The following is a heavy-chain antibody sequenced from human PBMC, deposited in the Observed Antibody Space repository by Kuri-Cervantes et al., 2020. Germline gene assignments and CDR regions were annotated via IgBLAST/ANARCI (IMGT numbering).Heavy chain of an antibody. D-gene: IGHD1-7*01. Sequence: ASVKVSCKASGYTFTSYSISWVRQAPGQGLEWMGWISAYSGNTNYAQKLQGRVTMTTDTSTSTAYMELRSLRSDDTAVYYYARDRNHLTKTGTTIHDYWGQGTLVTVSS. CDR1: GYTFTSYS. V-gene: IGHV1-18*01. CDR3: ARDRNHLTKTGTTIHDY. CDR2: ISAYSGNT. J-gene: IGHJ4*02.